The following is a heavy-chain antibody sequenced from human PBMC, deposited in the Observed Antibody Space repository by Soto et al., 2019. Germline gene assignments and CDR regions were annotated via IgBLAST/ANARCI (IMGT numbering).Heavy chain of an antibody. V-gene: IGHV1-69*01. CDR1: GGTFSNYA. D-gene: IGHD6-13*01. J-gene: IGHJ4*02. CDR2: IIPLTETP. CDR3: ASGTRNSWTCGF. Sequence: QVQVVQSGAEVKKPGSSVKVSCKASGGTFSNYAISWVRQAPGHGLEWVGGIIPLTETPVYAQTVQGRLTITADEITSAAYMELSSLRSDVTAVYYCASGTRNSWTCGFWGQGTLVTVSS.